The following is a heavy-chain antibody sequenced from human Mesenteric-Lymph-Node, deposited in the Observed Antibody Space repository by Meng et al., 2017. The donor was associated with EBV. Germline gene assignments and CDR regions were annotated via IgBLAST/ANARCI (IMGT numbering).Heavy chain of an antibody. CDR2: LNAGNENT. CDR3: ARNLRYGLKLLPYYFDY. Sequence: QVQLVQSGAEVKKPGASVKVSCKASGYTFAGHAIHWVRQAPGQRLEWMGWLNAGNENTKYSQKLQDRVIITRDTSASTAYMELSSLRSEDTAVYYCARNLRYGLKLLPYYFDYWGQGALVTVAS. V-gene: IGHV1-3*01. D-gene: IGHD3-16*01. CDR1: GYTFAGHA. J-gene: IGHJ4*02.